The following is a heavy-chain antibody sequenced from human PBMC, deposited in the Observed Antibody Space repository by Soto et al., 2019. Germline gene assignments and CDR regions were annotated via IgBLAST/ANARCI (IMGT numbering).Heavy chain of an antibody. J-gene: IGHJ6*02. CDR1: GFTFSSYT. D-gene: IGHD5-18*01. V-gene: IGHV3-21*01. CDR2: IGSVSSHI. CDR3: ARESAMVGGDYYYGMDV. Sequence: EVQLVESGGGLVKPGGSLRLSCAASGFTFSSYTMNWVRQAPGKGLEWVSSIGSVSSHIYYADAVKGRFTISRDNAKNSLYLQMNSLRAEDTAVYYCARESAMVGGDYYYGMDVWGQGTTVTVSS.